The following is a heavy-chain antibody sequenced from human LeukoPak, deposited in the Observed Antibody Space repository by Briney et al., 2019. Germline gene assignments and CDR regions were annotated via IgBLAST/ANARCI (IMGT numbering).Heavy chain of an antibody. J-gene: IGHJ4*02. CDR1: GFTFSSYS. CDR2: ISSSSSTI. D-gene: IGHD3-9*01. V-gene: IGHV3-48*04. Sequence: GGSLRLSCAASGFTFSSYSMNWVRQAPGKGLEWVSYISSSSSTIYYADSVKGRFTISRDNAKNSLYLQMNSLRAEDTAVYYCATAYYDILTGYRYFDYWGQGTLVTVSS. CDR3: ATAYYDILTGYRYFDY.